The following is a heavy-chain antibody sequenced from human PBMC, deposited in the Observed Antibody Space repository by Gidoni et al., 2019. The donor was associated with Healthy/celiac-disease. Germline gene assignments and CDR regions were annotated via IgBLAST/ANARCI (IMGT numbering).Heavy chain of an antibody. CDR2: IWYDGSNK. D-gene: IGHD2-15*01. CDR1: GFTFSSYG. V-gene: IGHV3-33*01. CDR3: ARDRGYCSGGSCPHYFDY. J-gene: IGHJ4*02. Sequence: QVQLVESGGGVVQPGRSLRLSCAASGFTFSSYGMHWVRQAPGKGLEWVAVIWYDGSNKYYADSVKGRFTISRDNSKNTLYLQMNSLRAEDTAVYYCARDRGYCSGGSCPHYFDYWGQGTLVTVSS.